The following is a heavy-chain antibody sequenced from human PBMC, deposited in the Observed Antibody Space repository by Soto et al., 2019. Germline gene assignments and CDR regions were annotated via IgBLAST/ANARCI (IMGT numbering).Heavy chain of an antibody. CDR2: IDPNDSQT. CDR3: ARHAGNSWKGDYFDY. J-gene: IGHJ4*02. V-gene: IGHV5-51*01. CDR1: GYSFSSSW. D-gene: IGHD6-13*01. Sequence: GESLKISCQASGYSFSSSWIGWVRQMPGKGLEWMGIIDPNDSQTIYSPSFQGQVTISADKSIDTAYLQWSSLKTSDTARYYCARHAGNSWKGDYFDYWGQGALVTVSS.